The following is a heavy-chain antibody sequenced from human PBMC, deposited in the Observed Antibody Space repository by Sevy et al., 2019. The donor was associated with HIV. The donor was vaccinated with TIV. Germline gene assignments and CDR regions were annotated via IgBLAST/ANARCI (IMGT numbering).Heavy chain of an antibody. CDR1: GFTFSGSA. J-gene: IGHJ4*02. V-gene: IGHV3-73*01. Sequence: GGSLRLSCAASGFTFSGSAMHWVRQASGKGLEWVGRIRSKANSYATAYAASVKGRFTISRDDSKNTAYLQMNGLKTEDTAVYYCTRARWLQSPLFDYWGQGTLVTVSS. CDR2: IRSKANSYAT. CDR3: TRARWLQSPLFDY. D-gene: IGHD5-12*01.